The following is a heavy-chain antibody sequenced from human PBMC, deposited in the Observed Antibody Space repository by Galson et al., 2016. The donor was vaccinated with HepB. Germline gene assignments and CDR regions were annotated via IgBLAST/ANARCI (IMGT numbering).Heavy chain of an antibody. CDR2: VSPYNGNT. J-gene: IGHJ4*02. V-gene: IGHV1-18*04. Sequence: SVKVSCKASGYTFTSNNINWLRQAPGQGLEWVGWVSPYNGNTKHAQNFQGRVTMTTDTSTNTAYMEVTSLRSDDTAVYYCARGTNWAFDYWGQGTLVTVST. CDR1: GYTFTSNN. CDR3: ARGTNWAFDY. D-gene: IGHD7-27*01.